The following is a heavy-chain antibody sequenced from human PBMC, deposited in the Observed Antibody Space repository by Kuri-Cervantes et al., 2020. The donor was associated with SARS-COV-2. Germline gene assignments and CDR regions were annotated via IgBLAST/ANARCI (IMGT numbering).Heavy chain of an antibody. J-gene: IGHJ4*02. D-gene: IGHD4-23*01. CDR1: GFSVRSNY. Sequence: GESLKISCAASGFSVRSNYMSWVRQAPGKGLEWVSSIYSSGSTYYADSVKGRFTSSRENYKNTVYLQLNSLRVEDTAVYYCARSTVGFDSWGQGTLVTFSS. CDR2: IYSSGST. V-gene: IGHV3-53*01. CDR3: ARSTVGFDS.